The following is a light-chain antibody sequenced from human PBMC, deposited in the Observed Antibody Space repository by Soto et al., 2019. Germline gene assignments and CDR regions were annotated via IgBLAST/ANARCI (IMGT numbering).Light chain of an antibody. CDR2: AAS. CDR1: QGISSY. Sequence: IQLTQSASFVSASVGDRVTITCRASQGISSYLAWYQQKPGKAPKLLIYAASTLQSGVPLRFSGSGSGTSFTLTISSLQPEDFATYYCQQLLSYPITFGQGTRLEI. V-gene: IGKV1-9*01. J-gene: IGKJ5*01. CDR3: QQLLSYPIT.